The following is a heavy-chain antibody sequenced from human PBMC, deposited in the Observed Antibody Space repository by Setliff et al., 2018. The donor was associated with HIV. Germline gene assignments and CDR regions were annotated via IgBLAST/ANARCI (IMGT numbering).Heavy chain of an antibody. D-gene: IGHD3-22*01. CDR2: IYYSGST. CDR3: ARDLGGGRSGYYYDRTIDY. CDR1: GGSISNSRYY. V-gene: IGHV4-39*07. J-gene: IGHJ4*02. Sequence: SETLSLTCTVSGGSISNSRYYWSWIRQPPGKGLEWIGSIYYSGSTYYNPSLKSRVTISVDTSKNQFSLKLSSVTAADTAVYFCARDLGGGRSGYYYDRTIDYWGQGTLVTVSS.